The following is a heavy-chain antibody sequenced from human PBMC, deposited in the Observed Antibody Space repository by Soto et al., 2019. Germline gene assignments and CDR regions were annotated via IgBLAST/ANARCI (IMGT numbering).Heavy chain of an antibody. CDR2: IGTTDGDT. D-gene: IGHD6-25*01. V-gene: IGHV3-23*01. J-gene: IGHJ2*01. Sequence: EVQLLESGGGLVQPGGSLRLSCAASGFTFSIYPMSWVRQTPEKGLEWVSTIGTTDGDTYYADSVRGRSTISRDDSKNTLYLQMSSLRAEESAVYYCAKSRVDSGRGYFDLWGRGTLVTVSS. CDR3: AKSRVDSGRGYFDL. CDR1: GFTFSIYP.